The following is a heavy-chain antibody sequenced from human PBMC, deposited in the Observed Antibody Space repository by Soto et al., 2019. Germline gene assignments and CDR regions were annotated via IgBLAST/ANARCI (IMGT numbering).Heavy chain of an antibody. Sequence: GGSLRLSCAASGFTFSSYAMSWVRQAPGKGLEWVSAISGSGGSTYYADSVKGRFTISRDNSKNTLYLQMNSLRAEDTAVYYCARWGDYGDYDLGTEIGITTGYFWYFDLWGRGTLVTVSS. V-gene: IGHV3-23*01. CDR1: GFTFSSYA. CDR2: ISGSGGST. CDR3: ARWGDYGDYDLGTEIGITTGYFWYFDL. D-gene: IGHD4-17*01. J-gene: IGHJ2*01.